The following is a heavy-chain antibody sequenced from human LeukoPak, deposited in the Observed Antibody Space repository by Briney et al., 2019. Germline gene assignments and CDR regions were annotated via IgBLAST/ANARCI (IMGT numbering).Heavy chain of an antibody. D-gene: IGHD5-18*01. J-gene: IGHJ4*02. Sequence: GGSLRLSCAASGFTVSSNYMSWVRQAPGKGLEWVSVIYSGGSTYYADSVKGRFTISRDNSKNTLYLQMNSLRAEDTAVYYCAKVGSYGPYYFEYWGQGTLVTVSS. CDR1: GFTVSSNY. CDR3: AKVGSYGPYYFEY. V-gene: IGHV3-53*01. CDR2: IYSGGST.